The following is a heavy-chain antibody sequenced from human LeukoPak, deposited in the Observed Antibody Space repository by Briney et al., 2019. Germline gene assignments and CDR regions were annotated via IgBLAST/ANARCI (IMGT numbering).Heavy chain of an antibody. CDR2: INSDGSST. D-gene: IGHD3-9*01. CDR1: GFTFSSYW. CDR3: ARDPTYDILAGYTDY. V-gene: IGHV3-74*01. J-gene: IGHJ4*02. Sequence: GGSLRLSCAASGFTFSSYWMHWVRQAPGKGLVWVSRINSDGSSTSYADSVKGRFTISRDNAKNTLYLQMNSLRAEDTAVYYCARDPTYDILAGYTDYWGQGTLVTVSS.